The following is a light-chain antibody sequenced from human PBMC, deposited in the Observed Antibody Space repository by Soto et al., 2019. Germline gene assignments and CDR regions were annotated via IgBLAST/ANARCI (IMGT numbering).Light chain of an antibody. CDR3: KSYAGSNTYV. CDR2: EVV. V-gene: IGLV2-8*01. CDR1: KNDIDVYDF. J-gene: IGLJ1*01. Sequence: QSVLTQPPSASGSPGQLVTISCSGTKNDIDVYDFVSWYQHHPGKAPRLIIYEVVQRPSGVPDRFSGSKSGNTASLTVSGLQAADEADYFCKSYAGSNTYVFGSGTKLTVL.